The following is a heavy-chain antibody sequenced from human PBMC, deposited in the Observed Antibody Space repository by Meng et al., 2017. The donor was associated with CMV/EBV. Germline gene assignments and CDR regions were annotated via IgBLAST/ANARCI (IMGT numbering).Heavy chain of an antibody. CDR3: ARDYCSSTSCGNYYYYGMDV. CDR2: ISSSSSYI. V-gene: IGHV3-21*01. J-gene: IGHJ6*02. CDR1: GFNFRDHP. D-gene: IGHD2-2*01. Sequence: GESLKISCTPSGFNFRDHPVSWLRQAPGKGLEWVSSISSSSSYIYYADSVKGRFTISRDNAKNSLYLQMNSLRAEDTAVYYCARDYCSSTSCGNYYYYGMDVWGQGTTVTVSS.